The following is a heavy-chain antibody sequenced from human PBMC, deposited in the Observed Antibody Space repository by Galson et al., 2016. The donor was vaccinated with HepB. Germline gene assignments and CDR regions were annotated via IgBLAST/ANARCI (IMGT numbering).Heavy chain of an antibody. V-gene: IGHV3-30*19. CDR3: AKLDCGRDCPRDD. D-gene: IGHD2-21*02. J-gene: IGHJ4*02. CDR1: GFTFSRYG. Sequence: SLRLSCATSGFTFSRYGMHWVRQAPGKGLEWVAVISYDGGDKQYADSVKGRFTVSRDNSKNTLFLQMNSLRVEDTAVYYCAKLDCGRDCPRDDRGQGTLVTVSS. CDR2: ISYDGGDK.